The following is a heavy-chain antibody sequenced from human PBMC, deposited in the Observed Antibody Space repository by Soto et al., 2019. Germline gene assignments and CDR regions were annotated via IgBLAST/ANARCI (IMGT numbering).Heavy chain of an antibody. CDR3: ARDLHSSSSLIDY. CDR1: GGTFSSYA. V-gene: IGHV1-69*05. CDR2: IIPIFGTA. Sequence: SVKVSCKASGGTFSSYAISWVRQAPGQGLEWMGGIIPIFGTANYAQKLQGRVTMTTDTSTSTAYMELRSLRSDDTAVYYCARDLHSSSSLIDYWGQGTLVTVSS. D-gene: IGHD6-6*01. J-gene: IGHJ4*02.